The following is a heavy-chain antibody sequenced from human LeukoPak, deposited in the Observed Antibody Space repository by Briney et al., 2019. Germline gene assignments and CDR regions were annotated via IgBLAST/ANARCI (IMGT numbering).Heavy chain of an antibody. J-gene: IGHJ4*02. CDR2: IYYSGST. D-gene: IGHD6-6*01. CDR1: GGSISSSTYY. V-gene: IGHV4-39*01. Sequence: SETLSLTCTVSGGSISSSTYYWGWIRQPPGKGLAWIGSIYYSGSTYYNPSLKSRVTISVDTSKNHFSLNLSSVTAADTAVYYCARQSRGSSSSRDYFDYWGQGTLVTVSS. CDR3: ARQSRGSSSSRDYFDY.